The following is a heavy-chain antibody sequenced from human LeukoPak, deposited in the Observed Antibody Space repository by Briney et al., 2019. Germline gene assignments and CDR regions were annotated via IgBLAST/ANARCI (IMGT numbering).Heavy chain of an antibody. CDR3: ARNRYYYGSRNYGVPNWFDP. Sequence: SETLSLTCTVSGGSISSYYWSWIRQPPGKGLEWIGCIYYSGSTNHNPSLKSRVTISVDTSENQFSLKLNSVTAADTAVYYCARNRYYYGSRNYGVPNWFDPWGQGTLVTVSS. J-gene: IGHJ5*02. CDR1: GGSISSYY. CDR2: IYYSGST. V-gene: IGHV4-59*08. D-gene: IGHD3-10*01.